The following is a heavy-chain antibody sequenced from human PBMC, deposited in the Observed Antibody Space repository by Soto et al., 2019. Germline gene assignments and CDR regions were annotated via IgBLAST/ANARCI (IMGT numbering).Heavy chain of an antibody. CDR3: ARGSSPYYYDSTNWFDP. Sequence: ASVKVSCKASGYTFTSYDINWVRQATGQGLEWMGWMNPNSGNTGYAQKFQGRVTMTRNTSISTAYMELSSLRSEDTAVYYCARGSSPYYYDSTNWFDPWGQGTLVTVSS. V-gene: IGHV1-8*01. D-gene: IGHD3-22*01. CDR1: GYTFTSYD. J-gene: IGHJ5*02. CDR2: MNPNSGNT.